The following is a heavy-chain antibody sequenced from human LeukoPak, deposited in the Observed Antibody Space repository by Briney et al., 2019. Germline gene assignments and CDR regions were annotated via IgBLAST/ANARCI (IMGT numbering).Heavy chain of an antibody. D-gene: IGHD6-19*01. CDR1: AFTFSNYW. Sequence: GGSLRLSCASSAFTFSNYWMTWVRQAPGKGLEWVASIKQDAGDKYYVDSVKARFTISRDNAKNSLYLQMNSLRADDTAIYYCARHGSSGWYKDYWGQGTLVTVSS. CDR2: IKQDAGDK. CDR3: ARHGSSGWYKDY. V-gene: IGHV3-7*01. J-gene: IGHJ4*02.